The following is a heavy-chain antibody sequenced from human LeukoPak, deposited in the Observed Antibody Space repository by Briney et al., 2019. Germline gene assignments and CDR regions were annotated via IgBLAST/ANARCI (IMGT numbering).Heavy chain of an antibody. CDR2: IYYSGST. CDR3: ARRVLRYFDWLLPPNDAFDI. CDR1: GGSISSSSYY. V-gene: IGHV4-61*05. Sequence: SETLSLTCTVSGGSISSSSYYWGWIRQPPGKGLEWIGYIYYSGSTNYNPSLKSRVTISVDTSKNQFSLKLSSVTAADTAVYYCARRVLRYFDWLLPPNDAFDIWGQGTMVTVSS. J-gene: IGHJ3*02. D-gene: IGHD3-9*01.